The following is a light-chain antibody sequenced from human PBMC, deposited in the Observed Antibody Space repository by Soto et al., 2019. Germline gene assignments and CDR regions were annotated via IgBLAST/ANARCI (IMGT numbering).Light chain of an antibody. V-gene: IGLV2-14*03. J-gene: IGLJ1*01. CDR2: EVT. Sequence: QSVLTQPASVVGSPGQSITISCTGTSSDVGGYNFVSWYQQLPGKAPKLMIYEVTSRPSGVSNRFSGSKSGNTASLTISGLQPEDEAEYYCSSYTTSSTVVFGTGTKVTVL. CDR1: SSDVGGYNF. CDR3: SSYTTSSTVV.